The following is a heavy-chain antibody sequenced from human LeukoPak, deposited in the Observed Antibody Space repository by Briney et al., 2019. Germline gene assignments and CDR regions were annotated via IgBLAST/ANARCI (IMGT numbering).Heavy chain of an antibody. CDR3: ARGGVIPAPNSDFDY. CDR2: IIPIFGTA. CDR1: GGTFSSYA. Sequence: ASVKVSCKASGGTFSSYAISWVRQAPGQGLEWMGGIIPIFGTANYAQKFQGRVTITADESTSTAYMELSSLRSEDTAVYYCARGGVIPAPNSDFDYWGQGTLVTVSS. D-gene: IGHD2-2*01. V-gene: IGHV1-69*13. J-gene: IGHJ4*02.